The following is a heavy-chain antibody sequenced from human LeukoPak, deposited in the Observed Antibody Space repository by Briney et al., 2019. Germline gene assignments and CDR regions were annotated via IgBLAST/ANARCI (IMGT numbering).Heavy chain of an antibody. Sequence: PSETPSLTRTVSGGSISSSSYYWGWIRPPPGKGLEWIGSIYYSGSTYYNPSLKSRVAISVDTSKNQFSLKLSSVTAADTAVYYCARRRSYYDSSGYYSNWFDPWGQGTLVTVSS. J-gene: IGHJ5*02. CDR1: GGSISSSSYY. V-gene: IGHV4-39*01. CDR3: ARRRSYYDSSGYYSNWFDP. CDR2: IYYSGST. D-gene: IGHD3-22*01.